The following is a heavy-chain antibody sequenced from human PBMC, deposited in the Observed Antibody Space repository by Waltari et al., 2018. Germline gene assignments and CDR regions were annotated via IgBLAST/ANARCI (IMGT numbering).Heavy chain of an antibody. J-gene: IGHJ4*02. CDR2: INQDGSVR. D-gene: IGHD3-16*01. Sequence: VRLVDSGGDLLQPGGPLRLSCTAPRFPFSGSWMAWVRQAPGKGLEWVANINQDGSVRNYVGSVKGRFTISRDNGENSLFLQMNNLRAEDTALYYCARDAYSHPDYWGQGILVTVSS. V-gene: IGHV3-7*04. CDR1: RFPFSGSW. CDR3: ARDAYSHPDY.